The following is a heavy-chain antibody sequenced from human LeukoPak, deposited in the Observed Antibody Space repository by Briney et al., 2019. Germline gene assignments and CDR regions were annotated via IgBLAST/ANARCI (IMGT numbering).Heavy chain of an antibody. Sequence: QPGGSLRLSCTASGFTFSNYAMTWVRQAPGKGLEWVSYISSSGSTIYYADSVKGRFTISRDNAKNSLYLQMNSLRAEDTAVYYCARRRIWESFISSSWEYYYYMDVWGKGTTVTVSS. CDR2: ISSSGSTI. CDR3: ARRRIWESFISSSWEYYYYMDV. V-gene: IGHV3-48*04. J-gene: IGHJ6*03. D-gene: IGHD6-13*01. CDR1: GFTFSNYA.